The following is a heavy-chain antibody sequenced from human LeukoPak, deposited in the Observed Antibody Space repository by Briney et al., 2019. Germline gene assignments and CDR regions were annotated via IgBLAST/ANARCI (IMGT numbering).Heavy chain of an antibody. J-gene: IGHJ4*02. CDR2: IGYDGTNN. V-gene: IGHV3-30*02. Sequence: PGGSLRLSCAASGFTFSSYGMHWVRQAPGDGLEWVAYIGYDGTNNYYADSVKGRFTISRDNSKNTVHLQMNSLRAADTALYYCARDLIGKYYISYWGQGTLVTVSS. D-gene: IGHD2/OR15-2a*01. CDR1: GFTFSSYG. CDR3: ARDLIGKYYISY.